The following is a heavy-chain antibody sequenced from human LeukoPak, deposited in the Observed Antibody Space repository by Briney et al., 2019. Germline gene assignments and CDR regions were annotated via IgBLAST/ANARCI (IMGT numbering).Heavy chain of an antibody. CDR2: ISYDGSNK. CDR3: AKAPNVLTYYYDSSGLDY. J-gene: IGHJ4*02. D-gene: IGHD3-22*01. Sequence: GGSLRLSCAASGFTFSSYGMHWVRQAPGKGLEWVAVISYDGSNKYYADSVKGRFTISRDNSKNTLYLQMNSLRAEDTAVYYCAKAPNVLTYYYDSSGLDYWGQGTLVTVSS. V-gene: IGHV3-30*18. CDR1: GFTFSSYG.